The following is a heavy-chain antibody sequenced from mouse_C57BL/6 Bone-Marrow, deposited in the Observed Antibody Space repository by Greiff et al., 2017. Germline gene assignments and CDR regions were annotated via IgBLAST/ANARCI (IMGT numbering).Heavy chain of an antibody. CDR3: ARIENLGYYGSRGYFDV. J-gene: IGHJ1*03. CDR1: GFSLSTFGMG. V-gene: IGHV8-8*01. D-gene: IGHD1-1*01. Sequence: QVTLKECGPGILQPSQTLSLTCSFSGFSLSTFGMGVGWIRQPSGKGLEWLAHIWWDDDKYYNPALKSRLTISKDTSKNQVFLKIANVDTADTATYYWARIENLGYYGSRGYFDVWGTGTTVTVSS. CDR2: IWWDDDK.